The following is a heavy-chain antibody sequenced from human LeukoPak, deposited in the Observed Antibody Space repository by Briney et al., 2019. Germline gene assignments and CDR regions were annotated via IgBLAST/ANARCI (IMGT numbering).Heavy chain of an antibody. Sequence: GESLKISCQGSGYSFTSYWIGWVRQMPGKGLEWMGIIYPGDSDTRYSPSFQGQVTISADKSISTAYLQWSSLKASDTAMYYCARHPRGGRSTSPNWFDPWGQGTLVTVSS. CDR1: GYSFTSYW. CDR3: ARHPRGGRSTSPNWFDP. D-gene: IGHD2-2*01. CDR2: IYPGDSDT. J-gene: IGHJ5*02. V-gene: IGHV5-51*01.